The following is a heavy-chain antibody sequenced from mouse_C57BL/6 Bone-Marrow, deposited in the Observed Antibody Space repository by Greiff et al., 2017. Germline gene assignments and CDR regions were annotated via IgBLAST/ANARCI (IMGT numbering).Heavy chain of an antibody. Sequence: QVQLQQPGAELVRPGSSVKLSCKASGYTFTSYWMHWVKQRPIQGLEWIGNIDPSDSETHYNQKFKDKATLTVDKSSSTAYMQLSSLTSEDSVVYYCARKGAGSSFYQGYFDYWGQGTTLTVSS. CDR3: ARKGAGSSFYQGYFDY. V-gene: IGHV1-52*01. CDR1: GYTFTSYW. CDR2: IDPSDSET. J-gene: IGHJ2*01. D-gene: IGHD1-1*01.